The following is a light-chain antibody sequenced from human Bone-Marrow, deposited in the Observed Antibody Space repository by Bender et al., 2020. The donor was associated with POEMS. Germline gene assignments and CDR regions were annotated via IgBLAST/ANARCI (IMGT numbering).Light chain of an antibody. V-gene: IGLV1-44*01. Sequence: SNIGSNPVNWYQQLPGTAPKLLISSNNQRPSGVPARFSGSRSGTSASLAISGLQSGDAADYYCATWDDSLNDYVFGTGTKVTVL. CDR1: SNIGSNP. CDR2: SNN. CDR3: ATWDDSLNDYV. J-gene: IGLJ1*01.